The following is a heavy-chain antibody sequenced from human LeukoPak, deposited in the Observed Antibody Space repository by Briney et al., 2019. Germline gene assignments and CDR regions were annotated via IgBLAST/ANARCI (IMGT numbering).Heavy chain of an antibody. CDR1: GFTISSYG. J-gene: IGHJ6*02. CDR3: AREERGYQLLYDGGNYYYGMDV. D-gene: IGHD2-2*02. CDR2: IWYDGSNK. V-gene: IGHV3-33*01. Sequence: AGSLRLSCAAYGFTISSYGMHWDRPAPGKGLEWGAVIWYDGSNKYYADSVKGRFTISRDNSKNTLYLQMNSLRAEDTAVYYCAREERGYQLLYDGGNYYYGMDVWGQGTTVTASS.